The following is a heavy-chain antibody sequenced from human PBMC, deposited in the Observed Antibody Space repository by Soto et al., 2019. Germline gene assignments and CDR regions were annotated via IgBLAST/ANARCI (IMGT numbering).Heavy chain of an antibody. V-gene: IGHV3-11*01. CDR2: ISSSGSTI. CDR1: GFTFSDYY. D-gene: IGHD6-13*01. CDR3: ARVRSTYSSSWYNP. Sequence: GGSLRLSCAASGFTFSDYYMSWIRQAPGKGLEWVSYISSSGSTIYYADSVKGRFTISRDNAKNSLYLQMNSLRAEDTAVYYCARVRSTYSSSWYNPWGQGTLVTVSS. J-gene: IGHJ5*02.